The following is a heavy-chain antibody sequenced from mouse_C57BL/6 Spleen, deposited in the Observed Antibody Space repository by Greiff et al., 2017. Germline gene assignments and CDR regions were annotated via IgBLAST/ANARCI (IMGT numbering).Heavy chain of an antibody. CDR1: GFSLSTFGMG. J-gene: IGHJ4*01. Sequence: QVTLKESGPGILQPSQTLSLTCSFSGFSLSTFGMGVGWIRQPSGKGLEWLAHIWWDDDKYYNPALKSRLSISKDTSKNQVFRKIANVDTADTATDYCARIKNYPTDYAIDYWGQGTSVTVSS. CDR3: ARIKNYPTDYAIDY. CDR2: IWWDDDK. D-gene: IGHD2-1*01. V-gene: IGHV8-8*01.